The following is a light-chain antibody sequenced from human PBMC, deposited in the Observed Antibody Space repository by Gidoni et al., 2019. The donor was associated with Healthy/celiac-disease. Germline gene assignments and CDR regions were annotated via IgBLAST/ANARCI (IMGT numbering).Light chain of an antibody. CDR3: SSYTSSSPPIV. J-gene: IGLJ1*01. Sequence: QSALTHPASVSGSPGQSITISCTGTSSDVGGYNYVSWYQQHPGKAPKLMIYEVSNRPSGVSNRFSGSKSGNTASLTISGLQAEDEADYYCSSYTSSSPPIVFGTGTKVTVL. CDR2: EVS. V-gene: IGLV2-14*01. CDR1: SSDVGGYNY.